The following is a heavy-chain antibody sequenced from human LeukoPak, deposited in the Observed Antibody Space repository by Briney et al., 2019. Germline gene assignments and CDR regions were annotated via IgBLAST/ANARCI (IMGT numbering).Heavy chain of an antibody. V-gene: IGHV4-4*07. CDR2: IYTSGST. CDR1: GGSISSYY. CDR3: ARDGPTTRYFDWSYYYYYMDV. J-gene: IGHJ6*03. D-gene: IGHD3-9*01. Sequence: SETLSLTCTVSGGSISSYYWSWIRQPAGKGLEWIGRIYTSGSTNYNPSLKSRVTMSVDTSKNQFSLKLSSVTAADTAVYYCARDGPTTRYFDWSYYYYYMDVWGKGTTVTISS.